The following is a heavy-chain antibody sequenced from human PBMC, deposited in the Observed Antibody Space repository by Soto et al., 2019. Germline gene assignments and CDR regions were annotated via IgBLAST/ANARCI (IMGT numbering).Heavy chain of an antibody. D-gene: IGHD6-13*01. CDR3: ARRPQTQLGGMDV. V-gene: IGHV4-4*02. J-gene: IGHJ6*02. CDR2: IYHSGST. CDR1: GGSISSSNW. Sequence: SETLSLTCTVSGGSISSSNWWSWVRRPPGKGLKWIGEIYHSGSTNYNPSLKSRVTISVDKSKNQFSLKLSSVTAADTAVYYCARRPQTQLGGMDVWGQGTTVTVSS.